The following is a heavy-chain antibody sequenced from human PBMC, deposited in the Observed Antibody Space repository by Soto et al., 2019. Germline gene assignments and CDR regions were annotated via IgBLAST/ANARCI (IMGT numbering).Heavy chain of an antibody. CDR3: ARSGLRFNPVNYFDY. CDR2: IIPIFGTA. J-gene: IGHJ4*02. Sequence: QVQLVQSGAEVKKPGSSVKVSCKASGGTFSSYAISWVRQAPGQGLEWMGGIIPIFGTANYAQKFQGRVTITADESTSTAYMELRSMRSEDTAVYYCARSGLRFNPVNYFDYWGQGTLVTVSS. D-gene: IGHD5-12*01. V-gene: IGHV1-69*01. CDR1: GGTFSSYA.